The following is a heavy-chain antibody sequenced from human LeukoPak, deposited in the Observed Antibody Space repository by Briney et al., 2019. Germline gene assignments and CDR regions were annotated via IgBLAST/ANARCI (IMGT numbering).Heavy chain of an antibody. CDR2: IYYSGST. CDR3: ARGCGDRPNYYYGMDV. Sequence: SETLSLTCTVSGGSISSSSYYWGWIRQPPGKGLEWIGSIYYSGSTYYNPSLKSRVTISVDTSKNQFSLKLSSVTAADTAVYYCARGCGDRPNYYYGMDVWGQGTTVTVSS. V-gene: IGHV4-39*07. J-gene: IGHJ6*02. CDR1: GGSISSSSYY. D-gene: IGHD4-17*01.